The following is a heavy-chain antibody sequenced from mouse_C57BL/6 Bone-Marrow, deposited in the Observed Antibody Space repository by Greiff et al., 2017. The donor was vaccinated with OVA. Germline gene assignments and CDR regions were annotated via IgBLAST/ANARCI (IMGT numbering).Heavy chain of an antibody. D-gene: IGHD1-1*01. J-gene: IGHJ4*01. Sequence: VKLQQSGAELARPGASVKLSCKASGYTFTSYGISWVKQRTGQGLEWIGRIHPSDSDTNYNQKFKGKATLTVDKSSSTAYMQLSSLTSEDSAVYYCAIYYGSSYAMDYWGQGTSVTVSS. CDR3: AIYYGSSYAMDY. CDR2: IHPSDSDT. CDR1: GYTFTSYG. V-gene: IGHV1-74*01.